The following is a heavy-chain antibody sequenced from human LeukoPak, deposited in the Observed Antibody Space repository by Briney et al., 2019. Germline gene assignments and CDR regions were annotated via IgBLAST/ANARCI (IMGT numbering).Heavy chain of an antibody. V-gene: IGHV1-2*02. D-gene: IGHD2-15*01. Sequence: VKVSCKASGYTFTGCYKHWVRQAPGQGLEWMGWINPNSGGTNYAQKFQGRVTMTRDTSINTAYMELSRLRSDDTAVYYCASPLPYCSGSDCYSYAFDVWGQGTMVTVSS. CDR2: INPNSGGT. CDR3: ASPLPYCSGSDCYSYAFDV. CDR1: GYTFTGCY. J-gene: IGHJ3*01.